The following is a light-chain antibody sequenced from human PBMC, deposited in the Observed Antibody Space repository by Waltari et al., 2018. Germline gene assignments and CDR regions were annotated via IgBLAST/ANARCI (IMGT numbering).Light chain of an antibody. CDR2: DVS. CDR3: QHYSPSSPWT. Sequence: DIQMTQSPSTLSASVGDRVTITCRASQSVSDWLAWYQQKPGKAPELLIFDVSTLKSGVPSRFSGRRSETEFTLTISSLQPDDFATYYCQHYSPSSPWTFGQGTKVEIK. V-gene: IGKV1-5*01. J-gene: IGKJ1*01. CDR1: QSVSDW.